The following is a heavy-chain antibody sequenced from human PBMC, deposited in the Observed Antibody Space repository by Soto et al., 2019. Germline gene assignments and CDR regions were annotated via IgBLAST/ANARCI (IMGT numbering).Heavy chain of an antibody. Sequence: SETLSLTCTVSGGSISSGGYYWSWIRQHPGKGLEWIGYIYYSGSTYYNPSLKSRVTISVDTSKNQFSLKLSSVTAADTAVYYCARFSFVVGGGYHFDYWGQGTLVTVSS. J-gene: IGHJ4*02. CDR1: GGSISSGGYY. CDR2: IYYSGST. D-gene: IGHD2-2*01. CDR3: ARFSFVVGGGYHFDY. V-gene: IGHV4-31*03.